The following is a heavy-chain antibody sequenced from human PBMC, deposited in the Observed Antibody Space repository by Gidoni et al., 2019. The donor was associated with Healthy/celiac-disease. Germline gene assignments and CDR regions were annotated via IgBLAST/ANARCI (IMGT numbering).Heavy chain of an antibody. V-gene: IGHV3-30*18. CDR3: AKDPSPIVGATGGDYYYYGMDV. CDR1: GFTFSSYG. D-gene: IGHD1-26*01. CDR2: ISYDGSNK. J-gene: IGHJ6*02. Sequence: QVQLVESGGGVVQPGRSLRLSCAASGFTFSSYGMHWVRQAPGTGLEWVAVISYDGSNKYYADSVKGRFTISRDNSKNTLYLQMNSLRAEDTAVYYCAKDPSPIVGATGGDYYYYGMDVWGQGTTVTVSS.